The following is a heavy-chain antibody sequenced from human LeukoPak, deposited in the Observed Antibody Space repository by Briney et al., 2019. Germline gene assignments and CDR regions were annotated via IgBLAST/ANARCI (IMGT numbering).Heavy chain of an antibody. J-gene: IGHJ4*02. CDR3: ARERSDYYDTSGSSH. V-gene: IGHV1-18*01. Sequence: ASVKVSCKATGYTFSSYGINWVRQAPGQGLEWMGWISGYNGNTEYAQKFQGRVTMTTDTSTRTAYMELRSLRSDDTAVCFCARERSDYYDTSGSSHWGQGTMVTVSS. CDR2: ISGYNGNT. CDR1: GYTFSSYG. D-gene: IGHD3-22*01.